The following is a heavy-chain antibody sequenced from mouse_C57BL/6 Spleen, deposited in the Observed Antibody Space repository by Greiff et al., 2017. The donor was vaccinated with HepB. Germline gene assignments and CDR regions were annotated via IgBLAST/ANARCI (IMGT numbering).Heavy chain of an antibody. CDR2: IDPSDSYT. J-gene: IGHJ2*01. CDR3: ARWLRRGDY. V-gene: IGHV1-50*01. CDR1: GYTFTSYW. D-gene: IGHD2-2*01. Sequence: QVQLKQPGAELVKPGASVKLSCKASGYTFTSYWMQWVKQRPGQGLEWIGEIDPSDSYTNYNQKFKGKATLTVDTSSSTAYMQLSSLTSEDSAVYYCARWLRRGDYWGQGTTLTVSS.